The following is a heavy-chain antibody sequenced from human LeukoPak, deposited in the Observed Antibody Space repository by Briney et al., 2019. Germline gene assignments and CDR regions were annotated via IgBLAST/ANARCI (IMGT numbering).Heavy chain of an antibody. J-gene: IGHJ4*02. Sequence: GASVKVSCKASGGTFSSYTISWVQQAPGQGLEWMGRIIPILGIANYAQKFQGRVTITADKSTSTAYMELSSLRSEDTAVYYCASLGSSAAGVDYWGQGTLVTVSS. V-gene: IGHV1-69*02. CDR1: GGTFSSYT. D-gene: IGHD1-26*01. CDR3: ASLGSSAAGVDY. CDR2: IIPILGIA.